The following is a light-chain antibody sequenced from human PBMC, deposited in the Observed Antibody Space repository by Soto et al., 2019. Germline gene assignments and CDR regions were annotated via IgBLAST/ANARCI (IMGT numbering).Light chain of an antibody. V-gene: IGKV1-5*03. Sequence: DIQMTQSPSTLSASVGDRVTITCRASENIGAWLAWYQQKPGKAPKLLIYKASSLESGVPSRFSGGGSGTEFTLTISSLQPDDFATYYCQQYNSYSPKTFGQGTKVDIK. CDR1: ENIGAW. CDR2: KAS. J-gene: IGKJ1*01. CDR3: QQYNSYSPKT.